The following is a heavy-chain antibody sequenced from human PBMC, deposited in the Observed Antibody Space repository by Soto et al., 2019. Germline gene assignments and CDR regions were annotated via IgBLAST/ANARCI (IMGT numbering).Heavy chain of an antibody. D-gene: IGHD2-15*01. CDR3: ARHKLLSRGYCSGGSCYGSPFDY. Sequence: SETLSLTCTVSGGSISSSSYYWGWIRHPPGKGLEWIGSIYYSGSTYYNPSLKSRVTISVDTSKNQFSLKLSSVTAADTAVYYCARHKLLSRGYCSGGSCYGSPFDYWGQGTLVTVSS. J-gene: IGHJ4*02. CDR1: GGSISSSSYY. V-gene: IGHV4-39*01. CDR2: IYYSGST.